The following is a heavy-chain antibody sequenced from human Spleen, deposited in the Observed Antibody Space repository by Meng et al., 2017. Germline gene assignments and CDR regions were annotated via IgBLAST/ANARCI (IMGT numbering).Heavy chain of an antibody. J-gene: IGHJ6*02. D-gene: IGHD4-23*01. CDR2: IWYDGSNK. Sequence: GESLKISCAASGFTFSSYGMHWVRQAPGKGLEWVAVIWYDGSNKYYADSVKGRFTISRDNSKNTLYLQMNSLRAEDAAVYYCMADASTVAPHYYYGMDIWGQGTMVTVSS. CDR3: MADASTVAPHYYYGMDI. V-gene: IGHV3-33*01. CDR1: GFTFSSYG.